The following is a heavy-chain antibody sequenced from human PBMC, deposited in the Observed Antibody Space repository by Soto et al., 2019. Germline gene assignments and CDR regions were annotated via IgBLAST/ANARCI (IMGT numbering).Heavy chain of an antibody. CDR2: IYYSGYT. J-gene: IGHJ4*02. V-gene: IGHV4-39*01. Sequence: SETLSLTCTVSGGSISSSSYYWGWIRQPPGKGLEWIGSIYYSGYTNYHPSLNSRVTISVDTSKNQFSLKLSSVTAADTAVYYCARHHRYCSGDSCYLFDYWGLGTLVTVSS. D-gene: IGHD2-15*01. CDR1: GGSISSSSYY. CDR3: ARHHRYCSGDSCYLFDY.